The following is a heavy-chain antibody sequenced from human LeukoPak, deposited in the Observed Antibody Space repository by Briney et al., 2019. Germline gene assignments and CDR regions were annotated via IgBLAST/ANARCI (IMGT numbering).Heavy chain of an antibody. CDR3: ARGGYSGYDATSHYYYGMDV. CDR2: IYDSGST. V-gene: IGHV4-61*05. D-gene: IGHD5-12*01. J-gene: IGHJ6*02. Sequence: PSETLSLTCTVSGGSISSSSYYWGWIRQPPGKGLEWIGYIYDSGSTNYSPSLRSRVTISVDTSKNQFSLKLSSVTAADTAVYYCARGGYSGYDATSHYYYGMDVWGQGTTVTVSS. CDR1: GGSISSSSYY.